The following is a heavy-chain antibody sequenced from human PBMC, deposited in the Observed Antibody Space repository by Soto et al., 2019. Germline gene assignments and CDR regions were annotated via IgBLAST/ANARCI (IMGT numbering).Heavy chain of an antibody. CDR1: GDSFSINSAA. V-gene: IGHV6-1*01. CDR3: ARVMAYYDFWSGFTSYYYYGMDV. D-gene: IGHD3-3*01. CDR2: TYYRSKWYN. Sequence: SQTLSITCSISGDSFSINSAAWNWIRQSPSRGLEWLGRTYYRSKWYNDYAVSVKSRITINPDTSKNQFSLQLNSVTPEDTAVYYCARVMAYYDFWSGFTSYYYYGMDVWGQGTKVTVSS. J-gene: IGHJ6*02.